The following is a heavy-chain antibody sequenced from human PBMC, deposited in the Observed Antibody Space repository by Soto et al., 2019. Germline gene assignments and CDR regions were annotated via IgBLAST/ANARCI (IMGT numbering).Heavy chain of an antibody. CDR3: ARAVHYDFWSGYYTWDY. CDR2: IHDSGST. J-gene: IGHJ4*02. D-gene: IGHD3-3*01. V-gene: IGHV4-59*01. CDR1: GGSIRSFY. Sequence: PSETLSLTCTVSGGSIRSFYWSWIRQPPGKGLEWIGYIHDSGSTNYNPSLKSRVTISVDTSKNQFSLKLSSVTAADTAVYYCARAVHYDFWSGYYTWDYWGQGTLVTVSS.